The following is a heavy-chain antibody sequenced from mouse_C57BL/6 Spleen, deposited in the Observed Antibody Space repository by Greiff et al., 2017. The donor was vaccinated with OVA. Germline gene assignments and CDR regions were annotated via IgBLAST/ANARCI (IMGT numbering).Heavy chain of an antibody. V-gene: IGHV1-15*01. J-gene: IGHJ3*01. CDR3: TRFDYGSSYWFAY. D-gene: IGHD1-1*01. Sequence: QVQLQESGAELVRPGASVTLSCKASGYTFTDYEMHWVKQTPVHGLEWIGAIDPETGGTAYNQKCKVKAILTADKSSSTAYMELRSLTSEDSAVYYCTRFDYGSSYWFAYWGQGTLVTVSA. CDR2: IDPETGGT. CDR1: GYTFTDYE.